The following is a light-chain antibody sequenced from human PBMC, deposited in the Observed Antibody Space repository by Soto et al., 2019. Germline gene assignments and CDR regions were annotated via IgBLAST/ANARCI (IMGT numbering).Light chain of an antibody. J-gene: IGLJ1*01. CDR3: CSYTTSSTYV. CDR1: FSDVGPHDY. V-gene: IGLV2-14*03. CDR2: DVT. Sequence: QSVLTQPASVSGSPGQSITISCTGSFSDVGPHDYVSWYQQHPGEAPKLVIYDVTNRPSGVSGRFSGSKSGNTASLTISGLQAEDEADYYCCSYTTSSTYVFGTGTKVTVL.